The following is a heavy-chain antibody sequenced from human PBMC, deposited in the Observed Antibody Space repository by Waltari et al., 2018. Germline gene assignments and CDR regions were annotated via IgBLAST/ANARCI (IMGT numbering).Heavy chain of an antibody. CDR2: IWYDGSNK. CDR1: GFTFSNYG. V-gene: IGHV3-33*08. D-gene: IGHD3-22*01. J-gene: IGHJ4*02. Sequence: SGGGVVQPGRSLRLSCAASGFTFSNYGMHWVRQAPGKGLEWVAVIWYDGSNKYYADSVKGRFTISRDNSKNTLYLQMNSLRAEDTAVYYCARDLPSYYYDSSGSPLSYWGQGTLVTVSS. CDR3: ARDLPSYYYDSSGSPLSY.